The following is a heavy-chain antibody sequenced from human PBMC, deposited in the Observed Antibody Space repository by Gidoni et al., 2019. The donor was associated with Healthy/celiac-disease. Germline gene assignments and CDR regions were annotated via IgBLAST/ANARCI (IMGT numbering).Heavy chain of an antibody. D-gene: IGHD3-10*01. J-gene: IGHJ4*02. CDR2: ISYDGSNK. CDR1: GFTFSSYG. V-gene: IGHV3-30*18. CDR3: AKDGLWFGELGFGHFDY. Sequence: QVQLVESVGGVVQPGRSLRLSCAASGFTFSSYGMHWVRQAPGKGLEWVAVISYDGSNKYYADSVKGRFTISRDNSKNTLYLQMNSLRAEDTAVYYCAKDGLWFGELGFGHFDYWGQGTLVTVSS.